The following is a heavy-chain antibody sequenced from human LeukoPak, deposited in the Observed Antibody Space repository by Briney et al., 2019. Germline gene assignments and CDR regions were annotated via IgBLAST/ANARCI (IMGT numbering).Heavy chain of an antibody. CDR2: MNPNSGNS. D-gene: IGHD1-14*01. Sequence: AASLKRSCEASRDTFTSYYISWGRQATVQTLQWMGWMNPNSGNSGYAQKFQGRVTMTRNTSISTAYMELSSLRSEDTAVYYCARGGLGKPIDYWGQGTLVTVSS. CDR3: ARGGLGKPIDY. J-gene: IGHJ4*02. CDR1: RDTFTSYY. V-gene: IGHV1-8*01.